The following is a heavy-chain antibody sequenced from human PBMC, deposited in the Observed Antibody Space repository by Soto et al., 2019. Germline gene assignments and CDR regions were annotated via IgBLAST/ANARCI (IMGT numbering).Heavy chain of an antibody. CDR1: GFSFSSYG. D-gene: IGHD3-10*01. CDR2: IWYDGSNK. CDR3: ARDGGYGSGSREDY. J-gene: IGHJ4*02. Sequence: QVQLVESGGGVVQPGRSLRLSCAASGFSFSSYGMHWVRQAPGKGLEWVAIIWYDGSNKYYADFVKGRFTISRDNSKNTLYLQMNNLRVEDTAVYYCARDGGYGSGSREDYWGQGTLVTVSS. V-gene: IGHV3-33*01.